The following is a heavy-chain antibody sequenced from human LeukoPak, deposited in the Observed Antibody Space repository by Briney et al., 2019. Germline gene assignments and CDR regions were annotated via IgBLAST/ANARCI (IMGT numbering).Heavy chain of an antibody. V-gene: IGHV7-4-1*02. D-gene: IGHD3-16*01. Sequence: ASVNVSCKASGYTFTSYAMNWVRQAPGQGLEWMGWINTNTGNPTYAQGFTGRFVFSLHTSVSTAYLQISSLKAEDTAVYYCARVLMQGNYYYMDVWGKGTTVTVSS. J-gene: IGHJ6*03. CDR2: INTNTGNP. CDR1: GYTFTSYA. CDR3: ARVLMQGNYYYMDV.